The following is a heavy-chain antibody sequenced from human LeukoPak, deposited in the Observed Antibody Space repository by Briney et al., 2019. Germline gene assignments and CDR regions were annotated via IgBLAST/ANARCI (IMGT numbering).Heavy chain of an antibody. CDR1: GGSISTITYY. V-gene: IGHV4-39*07. D-gene: IGHD6-19*01. J-gene: IGHJ6*03. Sequence: SETLSLTCTVSGGSISTITYYWGWIRQPPGKGLEWVGHMYYRGNTFYNPSLKSRVTISVDTSKNQFSLKLSSVTAADTAVYYCAKNREYSSGWYSYMDVWGKGTTVTVSS. CDR3: AKNREYSSGWYSYMDV. CDR2: MYYRGNT.